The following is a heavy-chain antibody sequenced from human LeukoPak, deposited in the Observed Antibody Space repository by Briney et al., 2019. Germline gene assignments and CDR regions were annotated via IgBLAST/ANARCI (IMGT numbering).Heavy chain of an antibody. Sequence: SGGSLRLSCAASGFTFSSYSMLWVRQAPGKGLEWVSYISSSSSTIYYADSVKGRFTISRDNAKNSLYLQMKSLRAEDTAVYYCARRGYHDYSGFDYWGQGTLVTVSS. CDR3: ARRGYHDYSGFDY. CDR2: ISSSSSTI. D-gene: IGHD1-26*01. J-gene: IGHJ4*02. V-gene: IGHV3-48*04. CDR1: GFTFSSYS.